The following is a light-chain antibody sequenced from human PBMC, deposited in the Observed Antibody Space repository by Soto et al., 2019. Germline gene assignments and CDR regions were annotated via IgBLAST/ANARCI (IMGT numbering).Light chain of an antibody. CDR3: QQRSNWIT. Sequence: EIVLTQSPATLSLSPGERATLSCRASQSVSRYLAWYQQQPGQAPSLLMYDTSYRATGTPARFSGSGSGTDFTLTISSLEPEDLAVYYCQQRSNWITFGQGTRLEIK. J-gene: IGKJ5*01. CDR2: DTS. CDR1: QSVSRY. V-gene: IGKV3-11*01.